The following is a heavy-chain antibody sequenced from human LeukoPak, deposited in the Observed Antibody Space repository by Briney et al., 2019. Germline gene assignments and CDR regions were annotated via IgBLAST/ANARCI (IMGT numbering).Heavy chain of an antibody. J-gene: IGHJ4*02. CDR2: IYYSGST. Sequence: SETLSLTCAVSGGSISGSTYYWGWIRQTPGKGLEWIGSIYYSGSTYYNPSLKSRVTISVDTSKNQFSLKLSSVTAADTAVYFCARWGSGTSPFDDWGQGTLVTVSS. CDR3: ARWGSGTSPFDD. CDR1: GGSISGSTYY. V-gene: IGHV4-39*07. D-gene: IGHD3-16*01.